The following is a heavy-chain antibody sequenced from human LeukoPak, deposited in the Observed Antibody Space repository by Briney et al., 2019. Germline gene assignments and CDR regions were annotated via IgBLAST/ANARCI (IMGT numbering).Heavy chain of an antibody. CDR1: GDSMSGYS. CDR3: ARVHIVTGTYFDS. CDR2: AYSSGFT. V-gene: IGHV4-4*07. D-gene: IGHD3-10*01. J-gene: IGHJ4*02. Sequence: SQTLSLTCTISGDSMSGYSWSWLRQPAGKEMEWIGRAYSSGFTEYNLSLDGRVTMSIETSKSQFSLWLDSVTAADTAAYYCARVHIVTGTYFDSWGQGALVTVSS.